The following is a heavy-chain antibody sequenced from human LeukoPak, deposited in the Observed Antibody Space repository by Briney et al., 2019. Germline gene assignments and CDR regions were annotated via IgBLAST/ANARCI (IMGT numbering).Heavy chain of an antibody. V-gene: IGHV3-74*01. J-gene: IGHJ4*02. D-gene: IGHD3-10*01. CDR3: AREHYYGSGSYPNY. Sequence: GGSLRLSCAASGFTFSSYWMHWVRQAPGKGLVWVSRINTDGSSTSYADSVKGRFTISRDNSENTVYLQMNSLRAGDTAVYYCAREHYYGSGSYPNYWGQGTLVTVSS. CDR2: INTDGSST. CDR1: GFTFSSYW.